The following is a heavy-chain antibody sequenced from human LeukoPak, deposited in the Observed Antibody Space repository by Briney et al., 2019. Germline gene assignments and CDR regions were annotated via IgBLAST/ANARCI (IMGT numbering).Heavy chain of an antibody. J-gene: IGHJ6*03. CDR1: GFTFSSYD. Sequence: GGSLRLSCAAAGFTFSSYDMHWVRQPTGKGLEWVSGIGPTGDTYYTGSAKGRFTISRETAKNSLYLQMNSLTAGDTAVYYCARAELLDYNYYMDVWGKGTTVTVSS. CDR3: ARAELLDYNYYMDV. V-gene: IGHV3-13*01. CDR2: IGPTGDT. D-gene: IGHD1-14*01.